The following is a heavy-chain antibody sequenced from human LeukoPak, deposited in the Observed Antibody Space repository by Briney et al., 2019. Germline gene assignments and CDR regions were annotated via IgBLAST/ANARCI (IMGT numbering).Heavy chain of an antibody. Sequence: ASVKVSCKASGYTFTGYYMHWVRQAPGQGLEWMGRINPNSGGTNYAQKFQGRVTMTRDTSISTAYMELSRLRSDDTAVYYCASMAYCGGDCYIDYWGQGTLVTVSS. D-gene: IGHD2-21*02. CDR2: INPNSGGT. CDR3: ASMAYCGGDCYIDY. V-gene: IGHV1-2*06. J-gene: IGHJ4*02. CDR1: GYTFTGYY.